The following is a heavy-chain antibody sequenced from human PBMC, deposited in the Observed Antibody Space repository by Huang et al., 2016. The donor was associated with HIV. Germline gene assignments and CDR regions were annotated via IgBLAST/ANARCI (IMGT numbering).Heavy chain of an antibody. Sequence: VQLVQSGAEVKKPGESLKISCKGSGYSFSSYWIAWVRQMTGKGLEWMGIIFPDDSDTTYSPSFEGQVTISADKSIGTAYLQWSSPKASDTAMYYCARRFSSSSGYFDYWGQGSLVTVSS. CDR3: ARRFSSSSGYFDY. J-gene: IGHJ4*02. V-gene: IGHV5-51*01. D-gene: IGHD6-6*01. CDR2: IFPDDSDT. CDR1: GYSFSSYW.